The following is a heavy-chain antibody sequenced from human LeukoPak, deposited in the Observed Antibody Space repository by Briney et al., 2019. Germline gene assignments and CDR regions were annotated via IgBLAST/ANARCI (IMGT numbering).Heavy chain of an antibody. D-gene: IGHD3-22*01. J-gene: IGHJ4*02. CDR3: ATETPDTSGSKLDY. V-gene: IGHV3-30*02. CDR2: IRYDGSRK. Sequence: PGGSMRLACAAAGFIFSNYAMHWVRQAAGKGLEWVAYIRYDGSRKYYANSVNGRFTISRDNSKNTQYLQVHSLRGEDTAVYYCATETPDTSGSKLDYWGQGTLVTVSS. CDR1: GFIFSNYA.